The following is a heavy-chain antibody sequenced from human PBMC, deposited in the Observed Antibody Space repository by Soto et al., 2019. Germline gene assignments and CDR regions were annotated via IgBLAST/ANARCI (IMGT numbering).Heavy chain of an antibody. V-gene: IGHV4-61*01. CDR2: IYYSGSA. J-gene: IGHJ6*02. D-gene: IGHD3-10*01. CDR1: GDSVTRVTDY. Sequence: WDTLSLTCPVSGDSVTRVTDYLSWIRPPPGKGLEWILYIYYSGSADYNPSLGSRVTISIYTSKNQFSLRLTSVTAADTAVYYCARGVGFGYYYYHMELWGQGTTVSVS. CDR3: ARGVGFGYYYYHMEL.